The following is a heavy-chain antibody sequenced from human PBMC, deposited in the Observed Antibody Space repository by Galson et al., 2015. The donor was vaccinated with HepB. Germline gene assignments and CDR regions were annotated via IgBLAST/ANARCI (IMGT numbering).Heavy chain of an antibody. Sequence: SVKVSCKVSGYTLTELSMHWVRQAPGKGLEWMGGFDPEDGETIYAQKFQGRVTMTENTSTDTAYMELSSLRSEDTAVYYCATARPLNRYWYFDLWGRGTLVTVSS. J-gene: IGHJ2*01. CDR1: GYTLTELS. V-gene: IGHV1-24*01. CDR2: FDPEDGET. CDR3: ATARPLNRYWYFDL. D-gene: IGHD1-14*01.